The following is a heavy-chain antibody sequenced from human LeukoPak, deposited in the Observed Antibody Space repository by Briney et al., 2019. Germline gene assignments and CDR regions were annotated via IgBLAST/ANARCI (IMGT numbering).Heavy chain of an antibody. CDR3: AREAYYYGSGSYSINWFDP. V-gene: IGHV3-30*02. J-gene: IGHJ5*02. CDR1: GFTFSSYG. D-gene: IGHD3-10*01. Sequence: GGSLRLSCAASGFTFSSYGMHWVRQAPGKGLEWVAFIRYDGSNKYYADSVKGRFTISRDNSKNTLYLQMNSLRAEDTAVYYCAREAYYYGSGSYSINWFDPWGQGTLVTVSS. CDR2: IRYDGSNK.